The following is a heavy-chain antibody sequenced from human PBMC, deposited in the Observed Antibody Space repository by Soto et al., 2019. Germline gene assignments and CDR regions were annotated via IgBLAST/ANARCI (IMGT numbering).Heavy chain of an antibody. CDR3: ARVAYDYVWGSYRTDGKFDY. D-gene: IGHD3-16*02. J-gene: IGHJ4*02. CDR2: IYYSGST. CDR1: GDSISSGDYY. Sequence: SETLSLTCTVSGDSISSGDYYWSWIRQPPGKGLEWIGYIYYSGSTNYNPSLKSRVTISVDTSKNQFSLKLSSVTAADTAVYYCARVAYDYVWGSYRTDGKFDYWGQGTLVTVSS. V-gene: IGHV4-61*08.